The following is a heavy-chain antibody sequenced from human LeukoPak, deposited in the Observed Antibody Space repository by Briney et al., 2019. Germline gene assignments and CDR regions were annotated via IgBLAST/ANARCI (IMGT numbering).Heavy chain of an antibody. CDR2: ISYDGSNK. J-gene: IGHJ4*02. CDR3: AREGLAAAASYFDY. V-gene: IGHV3-30-3*01. D-gene: IGHD6-13*01. Sequence: GGSLRLSCAASGFTFSSYAMHWVRQAPGKGLEWVAVISYDGSNKYYADSVKGRFTISRDNSKNTLYLQMNSLRAEDTAVYYCAREGLAAAASYFDYWGQGTLVTVSS. CDR1: GFTFSSYA.